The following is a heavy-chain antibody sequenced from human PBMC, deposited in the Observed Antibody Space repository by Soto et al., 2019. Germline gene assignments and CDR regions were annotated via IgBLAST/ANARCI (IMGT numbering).Heavy chain of an antibody. Sequence: SAILSLTCSVSGRSMSRNYWIWIRQSPDKGLEWLGYVFYGGTDYNPSLGGTVSMSVEKSKSQFSLKLTSVTVADTAVYYCASYRGALYFESWGPGILVTVS. CDR3: ASYRGALYFES. CDR2: VFYGGT. D-gene: IGHD3-16*01. V-gene: IGHV4-59*01. CDR1: GRSMSRNY. J-gene: IGHJ4*02.